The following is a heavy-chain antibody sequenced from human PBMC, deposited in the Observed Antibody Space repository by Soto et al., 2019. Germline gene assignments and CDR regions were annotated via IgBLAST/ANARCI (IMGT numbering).Heavy chain of an antibody. V-gene: IGHV3-30-3*01. CDR3: AREATSSSWASLDY. D-gene: IGHD6-13*01. J-gene: IGHJ4*02. CDR1: GFTLSSYA. Sequence: QVQLVDSGGGVVQPGRSLRLSGAASGFTLSSYAMHWVRQAPGKGLVWGAVISYDGSNKYYADSVKGLFTISRDNSKNTLYLQMNSLRVEDTAVYYCAREATSSSWASLDYWGQGTMVTVSS. CDR2: ISYDGSNK.